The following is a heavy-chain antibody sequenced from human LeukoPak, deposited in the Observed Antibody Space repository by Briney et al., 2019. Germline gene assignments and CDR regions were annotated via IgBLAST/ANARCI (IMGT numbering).Heavy chain of an antibody. V-gene: IGHV1-69*04. CDR2: IIPILGIA. D-gene: IGHD3-10*01. J-gene: IGHJ4*02. CDR1: GGTFSSYA. Sequence: SVKVSRKASGGTFSSYAISWVRQAPGQGLEWMGRIIPILGIANYAQKFQGRVTITADKSTSTAYMELSSLRSEDTAVYYCARNYYGSGSYRGGLDYWGQGTLVTVSS. CDR3: ARNYYGSGSYRGGLDY.